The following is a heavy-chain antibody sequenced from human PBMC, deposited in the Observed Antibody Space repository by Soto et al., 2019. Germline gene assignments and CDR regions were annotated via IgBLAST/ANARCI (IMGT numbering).Heavy chain of an antibody. CDR2: INPSGTT. D-gene: IGHD2-21*01. J-gene: IGHJ4*02. CDR1: GGSFNGYY. V-gene: IGHV4-34*01. Sequence: QVQLQQWGAGLLKPSETLSLTCAVSGGSFNGYYWSWIRQSPGKGLEWIGQINPSGTTRYNPSRKTRPTISVHTSQTQCSLRMSSVTAADTAVYYCPYTIVGASAVFDYWGQGALVTVSS. CDR3: PYTIVGASAVFDY.